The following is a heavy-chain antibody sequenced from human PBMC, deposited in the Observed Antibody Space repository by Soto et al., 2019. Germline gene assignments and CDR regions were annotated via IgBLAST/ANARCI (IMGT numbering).Heavy chain of an antibody. D-gene: IGHD6-19*01. Sequence: QVQLVESGGGVVQPGRSLRLSCAASGFTFHNYVIHWVRQAPGKGLEWVAVMSFDGSKKNYADSVKGRFTISRDNSKNTVHLQMSSLRGEDTAVYYCAKDRVAVAGTVTGDDFWGPGTLVTVSS. CDR1: GFTFHNYV. CDR3: AKDRVAVAGTVTGDDF. J-gene: IGHJ4*02. V-gene: IGHV3-30*18. CDR2: MSFDGSKK.